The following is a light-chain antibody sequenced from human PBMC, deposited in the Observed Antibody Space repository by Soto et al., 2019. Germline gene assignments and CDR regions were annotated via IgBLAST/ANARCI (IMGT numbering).Light chain of an antibody. Sequence: QSALTQPASVSGSPGQSITISCTGTSSDVGSYNLVSWYQQHPDKAPKLMIYEGSERPSGVSNRFSGSKSGNTASLTISGLQAEDEADYYCCSYAGSSTWVFGGGTKVTVL. V-gene: IGLV2-23*01. J-gene: IGLJ3*02. CDR3: CSYAGSSTWV. CDR1: SSDVGSYNL. CDR2: EGS.